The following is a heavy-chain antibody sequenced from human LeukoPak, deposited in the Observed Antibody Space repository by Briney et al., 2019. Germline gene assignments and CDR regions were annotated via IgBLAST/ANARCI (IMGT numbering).Heavy chain of an antibody. D-gene: IGHD2/OR15-2a*01. J-gene: IGHJ6*03. CDR3: AKDFYAGYYYYYMDV. CDR2: ISNSGAST. V-gene: IGHV3-23*01. CDR1: GFTFTSYA. Sequence: PGGSLRLSCAASGFTFTSYAISWVRQAPGKGPEWVSAISNSGASTFYADSVRGRFTISRDNSENTLYLQMNSLRAEDTAVYYCAKDFYAGYYYYYMDVWGKGTTVTVSS.